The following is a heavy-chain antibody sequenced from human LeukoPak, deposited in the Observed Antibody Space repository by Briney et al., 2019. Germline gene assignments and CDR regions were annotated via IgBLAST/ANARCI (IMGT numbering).Heavy chain of an antibody. CDR1: GFTFSGYA. CDR3: AKDVNYYDSSGPFDY. Sequence: PGGSLRLSCAASGFTFSGYAMSWVRQAPGKGLEWVSAISGSGGSTYYADSVKGRFTISRDNSKNTLYLQMNSLRAEDTAVYYCAKDVNYYDSSGPFDYWGQGTLVTVSS. J-gene: IGHJ4*02. D-gene: IGHD3-22*01. CDR2: ISGSGGST. V-gene: IGHV3-23*01.